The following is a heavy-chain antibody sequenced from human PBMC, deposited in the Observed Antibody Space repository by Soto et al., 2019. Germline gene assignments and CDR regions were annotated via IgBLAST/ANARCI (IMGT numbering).Heavy chain of an antibody. CDR3: VRVWRLVGRYGMDV. CDR1: GFIFSSYY. J-gene: IGHJ6*02. D-gene: IGHD6-25*01. V-gene: IGHV3-21*01. CDR2: ISGGSAYI. Sequence: PGGSLRLSCVGPGFIFSSYYMNWVRQAPGKGLEWVSSISGGSAYIYYADSVKGRFTISRDNAKNSLYLEMNSLRVEDTAVYYCVRVWRLVGRYGMDVWDQGTTVTVSS.